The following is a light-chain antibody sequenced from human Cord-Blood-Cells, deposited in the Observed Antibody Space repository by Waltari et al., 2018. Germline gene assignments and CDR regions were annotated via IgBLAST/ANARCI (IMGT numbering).Light chain of an antibody. Sequence: QSALTQPAPVSGPPGQSITISCTGTSSDVGGYNYVAGYQQHPGKAPKLMIYDVSKRPSGVSNRFSGSKSGNTASLTISGLQAEDEADYYCSSYTSSSTWVFGGGTKLTVL. J-gene: IGLJ2*01. CDR1: SSDVGGYNY. V-gene: IGLV2-14*01. CDR2: DVS. CDR3: SSYTSSSTWV.